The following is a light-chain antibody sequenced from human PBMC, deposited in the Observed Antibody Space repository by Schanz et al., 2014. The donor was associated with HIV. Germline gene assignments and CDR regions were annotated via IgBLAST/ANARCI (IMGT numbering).Light chain of an antibody. CDR1: SSDVGVYNY. J-gene: IGLJ3*02. CDR3: SSFAGSNIPWV. V-gene: IGLV2-14*03. CDR2: DVN. Sequence: QSALTQPASVSGSPGQSITISCTRTSSDVGVYNYVSWYQHHPGKAPKLMIYDVNNRPSGASNRFSGSKSGNTASLTVSGLQAEDEADYYCSSFAGSNIPWVFGGGTKLTVL.